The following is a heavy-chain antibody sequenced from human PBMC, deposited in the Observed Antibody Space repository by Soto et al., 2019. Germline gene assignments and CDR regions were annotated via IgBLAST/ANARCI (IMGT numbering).Heavy chain of an antibody. CDR1: GYTFITYG. V-gene: IGHV1-18*01. J-gene: IGHJ6*02. CDR3: ARVGQDYYYYGMDV. Sequence: ASVKVSCKASGYTFITYGISWVRQAPGQGLEWMGWISAYSANTNYAQKLQGRVTLTTDTSTSTAYMELRSLRSDDTAVYYCARVGQDYYYYGMDVWGQGTTVTVSS. CDR2: ISAYSANT.